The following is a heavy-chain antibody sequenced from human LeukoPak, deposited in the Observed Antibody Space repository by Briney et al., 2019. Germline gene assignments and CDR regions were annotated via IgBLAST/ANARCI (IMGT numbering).Heavy chain of an antibody. J-gene: IGHJ4*02. CDR1: GFTFSSNY. D-gene: IGHD6-19*01. Sequence: QTGGSLRLSCVASGFTFSSNYMSWVRQAPGKGLEWVSVIYSAGNTYYSDSVKGRFTISRHNSENTLYLHMNSLRVEDTAVYFCARGGTPGYSSGRIDYWGQGTLVTVSS. V-gene: IGHV3-53*04. CDR2: IYSAGNT. CDR3: ARGGTPGYSSGRIDY.